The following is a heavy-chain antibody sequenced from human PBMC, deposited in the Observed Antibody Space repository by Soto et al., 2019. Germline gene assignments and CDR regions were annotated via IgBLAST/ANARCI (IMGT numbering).Heavy chain of an antibody. D-gene: IGHD3-16*01. CDR2: ISAYDGKT. CDR3: AGDPPEVWQRHAFDP. J-gene: IGHJ5*02. V-gene: IGHV1-18*01. Sequence: GSVQVSCKTSGYTFNTYGINWVRQAPGQGLELMGWISAYDGKTTYAEKFQGRVTLTTDTSTSTAYLELRSLRSDDTAISAGAGDPPEVWQRHAFDPGG. CDR1: GYTFNTYG.